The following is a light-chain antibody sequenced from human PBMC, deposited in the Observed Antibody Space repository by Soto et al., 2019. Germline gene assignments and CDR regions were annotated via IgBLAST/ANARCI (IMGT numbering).Light chain of an antibody. J-gene: IGKJ4*01. V-gene: IGKV2-28*01. CDR2: LGS. Sequence: DIVLTQSPLSLPVTPGEPASISCRSSQSLLHNRGYIYLDWYLQKPGQSPQLLISLGSNRASGVPDRFSGSVSATVFTVKISRVKAHDVEFYYFLQALPIPLPFGGGTMLEI. CDR3: LQALPIPLP. CDR1: QSLLHNRGYIY.